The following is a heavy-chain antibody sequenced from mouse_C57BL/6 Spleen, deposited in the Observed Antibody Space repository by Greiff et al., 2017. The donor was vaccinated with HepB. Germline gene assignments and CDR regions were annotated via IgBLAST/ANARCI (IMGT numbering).Heavy chain of an antibody. V-gene: IGHV14-3*01. CDR3: ARLFYGSSYGDSYWYFDV. Sequence: VQLQQSVAELVRPGASVKLSCTASGFNIKNTYMHWVKQRPEQGLEWIGRIDPANGNTKYAPKFQGKATITADTSSNTAYLQLSSLTSEDTAIYYCARLFYGSSYGDSYWYFDVWGTGTTVTVSS. CDR2: IDPANGNT. J-gene: IGHJ1*03. D-gene: IGHD1-1*01. CDR1: GFNIKNTY.